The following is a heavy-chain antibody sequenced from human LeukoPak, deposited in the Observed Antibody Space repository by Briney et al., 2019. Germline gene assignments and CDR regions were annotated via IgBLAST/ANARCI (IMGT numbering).Heavy chain of an antibody. CDR3: ASLRAGPFDY. Sequence: ASVKVSCKASGYTFTGYYMHWMRQAPGQGLEWLGWINPTSGGTNYAQKFQVRVTMTRDTSISTAYMELSRLRSDDTAVYYCASLRAGPFDYWGQGTLVTVSS. CDR1: GYTFTGYY. D-gene: IGHD5/OR15-5a*01. V-gene: IGHV1-2*02. CDR2: INPTSGGT. J-gene: IGHJ4*02.